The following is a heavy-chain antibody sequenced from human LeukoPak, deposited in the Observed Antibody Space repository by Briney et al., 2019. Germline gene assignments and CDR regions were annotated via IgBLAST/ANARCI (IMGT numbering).Heavy chain of an antibody. CDR1: GLTFDDYA. CDR3: AKDISTVVNYYFDY. Sequence: GGSLRLSCAATGLTFDDYAMDWVRQAPGNGLEWVSGISWNSGSIGYADSVKGRFTISRDNAKNSLYLQMNSLRAEDTALYYCAKDISTVVNYYFDYWGQGTLVTVSS. V-gene: IGHV3-9*01. J-gene: IGHJ4*02. CDR2: ISWNSGSI. D-gene: IGHD4-23*01.